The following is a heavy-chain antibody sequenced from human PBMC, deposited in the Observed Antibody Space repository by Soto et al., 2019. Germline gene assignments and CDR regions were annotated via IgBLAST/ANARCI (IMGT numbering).Heavy chain of an antibody. CDR2: ISGSGDST. V-gene: IGHV3-23*01. CDR3: ARRGSGSYYDC. Sequence: EVQLLESGGGLVQPGGSLRLSCAASGFTFSSYAMSWVRQAPGKGLEWVSVISGSGDSTYYADSVKGRFTISRDNSKNTLYLQMNSLRAGDTAVYYCARRGSGSYYDCWGQGTLVTVSS. CDR1: GFTFSSYA. J-gene: IGHJ4*02. D-gene: IGHD1-26*01.